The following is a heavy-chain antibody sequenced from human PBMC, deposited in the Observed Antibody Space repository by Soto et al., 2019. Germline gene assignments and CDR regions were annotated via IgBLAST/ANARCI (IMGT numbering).Heavy chain of an antibody. CDR2: IYYSGST. CDR1: GGSISSGGYY. D-gene: IGHD3-9*01. V-gene: IGHV4-31*03. Sequence: QVQLQESGPGLVKPSQTLSLTCTVSGGSISSGGYYWSWIRQHPGKGLEWIGYIYYSGSTYYNPSLKSRVNKTVDASKNQFSLKLCSVTAAATAVCYCARGRLLYYDILTGGWFDPWGQGTLVTVSS. CDR3: ARGRLLYYDILTGGWFDP. J-gene: IGHJ5*02.